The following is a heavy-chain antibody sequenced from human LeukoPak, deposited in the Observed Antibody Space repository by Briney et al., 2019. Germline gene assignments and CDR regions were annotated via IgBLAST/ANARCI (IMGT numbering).Heavy chain of an antibody. CDR3: AHSLHYGSGSYLPDY. CDR2: IYWVDDK. J-gene: IGHJ4*02. Sequence: SGPTLVNPTQTLTLTCTFSGFSPSTSGVGVGWIRQPPGKALEWLALIYWVDDKRYSPSLKSRLTITKDTSKNQVVLTMTNMDPVDTATYYCAHSLHYGSGSYLPDYWGQGTLVTVSS. D-gene: IGHD3-10*01. V-gene: IGHV2-5*02. CDR1: GFSPSTSGVG.